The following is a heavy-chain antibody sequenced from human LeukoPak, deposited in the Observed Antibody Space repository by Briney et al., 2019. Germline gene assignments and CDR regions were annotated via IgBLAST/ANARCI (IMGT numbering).Heavy chain of an antibody. Sequence: GGSLRLSCAASGFTFDDYAMHWVRQAPGKGLEWVSLISGDGGSTYYADFVKGRFTISRDNSKNSLYLQMNSLRTEDTALYYCAKDSHLYYYDSSGYYLDYWGQGTLVTVSS. D-gene: IGHD3-22*01. J-gene: IGHJ4*02. CDR1: GFTFDDYA. CDR2: ISGDGGST. V-gene: IGHV3-43*02. CDR3: AKDSHLYYYDSSGYYLDY.